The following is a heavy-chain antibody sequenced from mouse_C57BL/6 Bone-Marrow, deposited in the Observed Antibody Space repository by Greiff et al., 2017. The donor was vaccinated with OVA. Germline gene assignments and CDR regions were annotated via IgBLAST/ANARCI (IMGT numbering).Heavy chain of an antibody. J-gene: IGHJ1*03. CDR2: INPGSGGT. V-gene: IGHV1-54*01. Sequence: VQRVESGAELVRPGTSVKVSCKASGYAFTNYLIEWVKQRPGQGLEWIGVINPGSGGTNYNEKFKGKATLTADKSSSTAYMQLSSLTSEDSAVYFCARRMFYWYFDVWGTGTTVTVSS. CDR1: GYAFTNYL. CDR3: ARRMFYWYFDV.